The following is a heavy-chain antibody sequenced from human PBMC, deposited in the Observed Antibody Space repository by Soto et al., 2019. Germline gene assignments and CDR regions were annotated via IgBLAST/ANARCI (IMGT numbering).Heavy chain of an antibody. CDR3: AKDALGGNSSGYYGAYYYYYGMDV. CDR2: ISGSGGST. CDR1: GFTFSSYA. D-gene: IGHD3-22*01. J-gene: IGHJ6*02. Sequence: PVGSLRLSCAASGFTFSSYAMSWVRQAPGKGLEWVSAISGSGGSTYYADSVKGRFTISRDNSKNTLYLQMNSLRAEDTAVYYCAKDALGGNSSGYYGAYYYYYGMDVWGQGTTVTVSS. V-gene: IGHV3-23*01.